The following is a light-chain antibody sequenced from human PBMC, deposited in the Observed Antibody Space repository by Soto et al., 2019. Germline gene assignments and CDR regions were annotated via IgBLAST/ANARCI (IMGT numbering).Light chain of an antibody. J-gene: IGKJ2*01. V-gene: IGKV3-11*01. CDR2: DAS. Sequence: EIVLTQSPATLSLSPWERATLSCRASQSVSSYLAWYQQKPGQAPRLLIYDASNRATGIPARFSGGGSGTDFTLTIISLEPEDFAVYYCQQRFNWPRFTFGQGTKLEIK. CDR3: QQRFNWPRFT. CDR1: QSVSSY.